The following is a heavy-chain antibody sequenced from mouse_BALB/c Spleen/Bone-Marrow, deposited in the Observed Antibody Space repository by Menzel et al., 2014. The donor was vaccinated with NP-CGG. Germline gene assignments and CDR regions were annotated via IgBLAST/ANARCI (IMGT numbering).Heavy chain of an antibody. D-gene: IGHD3-1*01. CDR2: INPGSGGT. CDR3: ARQLGPPYAMDY. J-gene: IGHJ4*01. V-gene: IGHV1-54*01. CDR1: GYAFTNYL. Sequence: QVQLKQSGAELVRPGTSVKVSCKASGYAFTNYLIDWVKQRPGQGLEWIGVINPGSGGTNYNEKFKGKATLTADKSSSTAYMQLSSLTSDDSAVYFCARQLGPPYAMDYWGQGTSVTVSS.